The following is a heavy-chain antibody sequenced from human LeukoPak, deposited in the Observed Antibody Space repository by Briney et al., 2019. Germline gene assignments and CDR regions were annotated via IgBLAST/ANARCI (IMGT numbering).Heavy chain of an antibody. Sequence: GGSLRLSCAASGFTVNGNYMSWVRQAAGKGLEWVSVIYSSGGTFYADSVKGRFTISRDNSKNTLYLQMHSLRAEDTAVYYCASAKFDYWGQGTLVTVSS. V-gene: IGHV3-53*01. J-gene: IGHJ4*02. CDR1: GFTVNGNY. CDR2: IYSSGGT. CDR3: ASAKFDY.